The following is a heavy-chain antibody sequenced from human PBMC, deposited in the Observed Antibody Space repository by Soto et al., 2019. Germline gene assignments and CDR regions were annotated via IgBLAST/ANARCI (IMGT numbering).Heavy chain of an antibody. CDR1: GGSFSGYY. V-gene: IGHV4-34*01. CDR2: INHSGST. Sequence: SETLSLTCAVYGGSFSGYYWSWIRQPPGKGLEWIGEINHSGSTNYNPSLKSRVTISVDTSKNQFSLKLSSVTAADTAVYYCARRAVAGTYYFDYWGQGTLVTISS. J-gene: IGHJ4*02. CDR3: ARRAVAGTYYFDY. D-gene: IGHD6-19*01.